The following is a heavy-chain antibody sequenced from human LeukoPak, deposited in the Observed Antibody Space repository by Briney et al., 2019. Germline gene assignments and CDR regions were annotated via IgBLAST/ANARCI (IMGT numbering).Heavy chain of an antibody. V-gene: IGHV3-66*01. CDR2: IYSGGST. J-gene: IGHJ4*02. CDR3: ARAFGAAAGYSDY. D-gene: IGHD6-13*01. Sequence: QTGGSLRLSCAASGFTVSSNYMSWVRQAPGKGLEWVSVIYSGGSTYYADPVKGRFTISRDNSKNTLYLQMNSLRAEDTAVYYCARAFGAAAGYSDYWGQGTLVTVSS. CDR1: GFTVSSNY.